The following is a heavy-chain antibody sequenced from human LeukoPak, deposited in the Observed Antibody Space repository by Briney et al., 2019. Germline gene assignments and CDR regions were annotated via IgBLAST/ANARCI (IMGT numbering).Heavy chain of an antibody. D-gene: IGHD3-3*01. CDR3: AKGYYDFWSGSAHSYYFDY. CDR1: GFTFDDYA. Sequence: GGSLRLSCAASGFTFDDYAMHWVRQAPGKGLEWVSGIIWNSGSIGYADSVKGRFTISRDNAKNSLYLQMNSLRAEDMALYYCAKGYYDFWSGSAHSYYFDYWGQGTLVTVSS. V-gene: IGHV3-9*03. CDR2: IIWNSGSI. J-gene: IGHJ4*02.